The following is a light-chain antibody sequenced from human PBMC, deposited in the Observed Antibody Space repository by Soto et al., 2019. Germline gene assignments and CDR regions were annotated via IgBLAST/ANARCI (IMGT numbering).Light chain of an antibody. CDR2: GAY. J-gene: IGKJ1*01. Sequence: EIVLTQSPGPLSLSPGERATLSCSASQSVSSSYLAWYQQKPGQAPRLLIYGAYSRATGIQDRFSGSGSGTDFTLTISRLEPEDFAVYYCQQYGSSSWTFGQGTKV. CDR3: QQYGSSSWT. CDR1: QSVSSSY. V-gene: IGKV3-20*01.